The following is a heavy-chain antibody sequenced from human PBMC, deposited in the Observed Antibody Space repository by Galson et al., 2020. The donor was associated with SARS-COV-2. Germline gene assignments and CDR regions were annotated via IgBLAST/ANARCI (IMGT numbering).Heavy chain of an antibody. V-gene: IGHV4-39*07. CDR3: AVDRNINWFYY. Sequence: SETLSLTCTVSCGAISEIRHYWGWVRQPPGKGLEWIGTIYYSGGTFYNPSLKSRVTISVDTSKNQFSLKLTSVTAADTAVYYCAVDRNINWFYYWGQGALVSVSS. CDR1: CGAISEIRHY. J-gene: IGHJ5*01. CDR2: IYYSGGT.